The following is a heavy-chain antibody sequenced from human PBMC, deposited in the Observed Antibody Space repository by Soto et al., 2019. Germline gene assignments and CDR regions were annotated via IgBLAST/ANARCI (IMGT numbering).Heavy chain of an antibody. V-gene: IGHV1-69*12. CDR1: GGTFSSYA. D-gene: IGHD6-19*01. J-gene: IGHJ4*02. CDR3: AGVAVDTANPRRIAVAGTDY. Sequence: QVQLVQSGAEVKKPGSSVKVSCKASGGTFSSYAISWVRQAPGQGLEWMGGIIPIFGTANYAQKFQGRVTNTEYEYTSTAYMELSCLRCEDTGVYYCAGVAVDTANPRRIAVAGTDYWGQGTLVTVSS. CDR2: IIPIFGTA.